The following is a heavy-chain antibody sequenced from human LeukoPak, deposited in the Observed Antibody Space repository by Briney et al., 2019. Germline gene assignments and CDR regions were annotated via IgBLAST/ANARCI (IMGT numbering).Heavy chain of an antibody. Sequence: SETLSLTCTVSGGSISGYYWNWIRQPPGKGLEWIGYMYNSGITNYNPSLKSRVTISVDTSKNQFSLKLSSVTAADTAVYYCARGGRAPFDSWGQGTLVTVSS. CDR2: MYNSGIT. V-gene: IGHV4-59*01. CDR1: GGSISGYY. J-gene: IGHJ4*02. CDR3: ARGGRAPFDS. D-gene: IGHD6-13*01.